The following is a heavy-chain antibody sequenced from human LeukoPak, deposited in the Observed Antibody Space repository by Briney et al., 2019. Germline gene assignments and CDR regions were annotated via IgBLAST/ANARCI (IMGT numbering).Heavy chain of an antibody. CDR3: AREGSYYDSNI. Sequence: GGSLRLSCAASGFTFSSYWMSWVRQAPVKGLEWVANIKQDGSEKYYVDSVKGRFTISRDNAKNSLYLQMNSLRAEDTAVYYCAREGSYYDSNIWGQGTMVTVSS. D-gene: IGHD3-22*01. CDR2: IKQDGSEK. V-gene: IGHV3-7*01. CDR1: GFTFSSYW. J-gene: IGHJ3*02.